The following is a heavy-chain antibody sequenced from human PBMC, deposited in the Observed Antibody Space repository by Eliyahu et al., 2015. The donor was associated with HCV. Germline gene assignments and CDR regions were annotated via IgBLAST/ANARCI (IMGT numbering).Heavy chain of an antibody. J-gene: IGHJ5*02. CDR3: AHGWFGELGPDWFDP. V-gene: IGHV2-5*02. CDR2: IYWDDDK. CDR1: GFSLSTSGVG. D-gene: IGHD3-10*01. Sequence: QITLKESGPTLVKPTQTLTLTCTFSGFSLSTSGVGVGWIRQPPGKALEWLALIYWDDDKRYSPSLKSRLTITKDTSKNQVALTMTNMDPVDTATYYCAHGWFGELGPDWFDPWGQGTLVTVSS.